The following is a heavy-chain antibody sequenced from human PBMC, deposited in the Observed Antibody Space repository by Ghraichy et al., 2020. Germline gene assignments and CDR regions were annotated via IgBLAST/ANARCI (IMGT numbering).Heavy chain of an antibody. D-gene: IGHD6-19*01. CDR2: ISSSSSYI. CDR1: GFTFSSYS. V-gene: IGHV3-21*01. CDR3: ARVDDHSVAVAD. J-gene: IGHJ4*02. Sequence: GGSLRLSCAASGFTFSSYSMNWVRQAPGKGLEWVSSISSSSSYIYYADSVKGRFTISRDNAKNSLYLQMNSLRAEDTAVYYCARVDDHSVAVADWGQGTLVTVSS.